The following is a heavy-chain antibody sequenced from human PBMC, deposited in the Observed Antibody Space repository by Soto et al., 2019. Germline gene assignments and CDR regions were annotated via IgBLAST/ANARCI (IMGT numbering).Heavy chain of an antibody. D-gene: IGHD6-6*01. J-gene: IGHJ6*02. Sequence: PGGSLRLSCAASGFTFSSYAMHWVRQAPGKGLEWVAVISYDGSNKYYADSVKGRFTISRDNSKNTLYLQMNSLRAEDTAVYYCARGGIISSSSEGYYYGMDVWGQGTTVTVSS. V-gene: IGHV3-30-3*01. CDR3: ARGGIISSSSEGYYYGMDV. CDR2: ISYDGSNK. CDR1: GFTFSSYA.